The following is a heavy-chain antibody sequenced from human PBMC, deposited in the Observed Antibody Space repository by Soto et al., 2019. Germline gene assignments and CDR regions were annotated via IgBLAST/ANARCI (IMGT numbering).Heavy chain of an antibody. D-gene: IGHD1-20*01. CDR1: SGSISSSNW. CDR3: ASWGITGTGGHFDY. V-gene: IGHV4-4*02. J-gene: IGHJ4*02. CDR2: IYHSGST. Sequence: SETLSLTCAVSSGSISSSNWWSWVRQPPGKGLEWIGEIYHSGSTNYNPSLKSRVTISVDKSKNQFSLKLSSVTAADTAVYYCASWGITGTGGHFDYWGQGTLVTVSS.